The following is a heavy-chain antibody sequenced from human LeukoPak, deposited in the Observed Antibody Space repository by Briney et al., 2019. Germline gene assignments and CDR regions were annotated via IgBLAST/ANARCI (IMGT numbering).Heavy chain of an antibody. J-gene: IGHJ4*02. CDR1: GFTFSSYA. D-gene: IGHD3-10*01. V-gene: IGHV3-23*01. Sequence: GGSLRLSCAASGFTFSSYAMSWVRQAPGKGLEWVSAISRSGDTTYYADSVKGRFTISRDNSNNTLYLQMNSLRAEDTAVYYCAKRGFDGSGSFYTRDWGQGTLVTVSS. CDR2: ISRSGDTT. CDR3: AKRGFDGSGSFYTRD.